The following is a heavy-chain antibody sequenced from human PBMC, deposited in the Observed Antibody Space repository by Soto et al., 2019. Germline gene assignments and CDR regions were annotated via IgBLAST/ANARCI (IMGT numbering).Heavy chain of an antibody. CDR3: ATGRRGGSASYWYYYYYGMDV. CDR1: GFTFSSYS. V-gene: IGHV3-48*02. J-gene: IGHJ6*02. D-gene: IGHD3-10*01. Sequence: EVQLVESGGGLVQPGGSLRLSCAASGFTFSSYSMNWVRQAPGKGLEWVSYISSSSSTIYYADSVKGRCTIRRDKANNALPLQMNSLRYEATAVYYCATGRRGGSASYWYYYYYGMDVWGQGTTVTVSS. CDR2: ISSSSSTI.